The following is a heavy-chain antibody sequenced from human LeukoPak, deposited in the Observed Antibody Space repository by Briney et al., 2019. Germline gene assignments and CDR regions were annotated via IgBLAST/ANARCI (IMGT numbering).Heavy chain of an antibody. V-gene: IGHV4-59*01. D-gene: IGHD3-22*01. CDR1: GGSISSYY. J-gene: IGHJ6*03. CDR2: IYYSGST. Sequence: SETLSLTCTVSGGSISSYYWSWIRQPPGKGLEWIGYIYYSGSTNYNPSLKSRVTISVDTSKNQFSLKLSSVTAADTAVYYCARDGGHYYDSSGYFYYMDVWGKGTTVTVSS. CDR3: ARDGGHYYDSSGYFYYMDV.